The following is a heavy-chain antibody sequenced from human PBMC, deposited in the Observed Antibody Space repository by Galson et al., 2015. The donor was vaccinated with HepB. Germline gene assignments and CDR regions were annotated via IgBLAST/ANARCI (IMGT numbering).Heavy chain of an antibody. J-gene: IGHJ4*02. Sequence: SLRLSCAASGFNFRPYTIHWVRQAPGKGLEWVATISYDGVIGDYAASVEGRLSISRDNSKNSLYLQLTSLGPEDTAIYYCAREAFCGGGRCHFGYWGQGTLVTVSS. CDR2: ISYDGVIG. D-gene: IGHD2-21*01. V-gene: IGHV3-30-3*01. CDR1: GFNFRPYT. CDR3: AREAFCGGGRCHFGY.